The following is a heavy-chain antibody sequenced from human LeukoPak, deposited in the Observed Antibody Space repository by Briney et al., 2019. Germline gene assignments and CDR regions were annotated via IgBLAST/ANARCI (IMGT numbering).Heavy chain of an antibody. CDR3: ARVAAAGIGDYFDY. CDR2: IIPILGIA. D-gene: IGHD6-13*01. Sequence: ASVRVSCKASGYTFISYGISWVRQAPGQGLEWMGRIIPILGIANYAQKFQGRVTITADKSTSTAYMELSSLRSEDTAVYYCARVAAAGIGDYFDYWGQGTLVTVSS. V-gene: IGHV1-69*04. J-gene: IGHJ4*02. CDR1: GYTFISYG.